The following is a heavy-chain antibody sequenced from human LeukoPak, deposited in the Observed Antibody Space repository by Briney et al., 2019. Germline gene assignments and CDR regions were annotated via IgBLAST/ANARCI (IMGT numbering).Heavy chain of an antibody. CDR3: ARRLAAAGYLPDY. Sequence: GASVKVSCKASGYTFTSYDINRVRQATGQGLEWMGWMNPNSGNTGYAQKFQGRVTMTRDTSISTAYMELSSLRSEDTAVYYCARRLAAAGYLPDYWGQGTQVTVSS. D-gene: IGHD6-13*01. J-gene: IGHJ4*02. CDR1: GYTFTSYD. CDR2: MNPNSGNT. V-gene: IGHV1-8*01.